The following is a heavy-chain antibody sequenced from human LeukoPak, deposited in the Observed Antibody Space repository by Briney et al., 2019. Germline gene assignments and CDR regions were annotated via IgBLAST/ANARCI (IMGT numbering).Heavy chain of an antibody. Sequence: GGSLRLSCAASGFTFSSYSMKWLRQAPGKGLEWVSYISSSSSTIYYADSVKGRFTISRDNAKNTLYLQMNSLRAEDTAVYYCARGFTIFGVVNDAFDIWGQGTMVTVSS. CDR3: ARGFTIFGVVNDAFDI. D-gene: IGHD3-3*01. J-gene: IGHJ3*02. CDR2: ISSSSSTI. CDR1: GFTFSSYS. V-gene: IGHV3-48*04.